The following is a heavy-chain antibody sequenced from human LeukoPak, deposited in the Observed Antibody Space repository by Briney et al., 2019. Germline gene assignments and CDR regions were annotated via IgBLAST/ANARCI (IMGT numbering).Heavy chain of an antibody. J-gene: IGHJ4*02. CDR2: VSDGGGT. Sequence: SEALSLTCTVSRGSISSYYWSWIRQSPGKGLEWMVYVSDGGGTNYNPSLKSRVTISVDTSKNQLSLKLRSVTAADKAVYYCARDGGYDRPGIDYWGQGTLVTVSS. V-gene: IGHV4-59*01. CDR1: RGSISSYY. D-gene: IGHD5-12*01. CDR3: ARDGGYDRPGIDY.